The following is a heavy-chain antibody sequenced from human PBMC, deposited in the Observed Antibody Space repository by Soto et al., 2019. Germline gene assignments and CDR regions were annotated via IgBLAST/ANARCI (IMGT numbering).Heavy chain of an antibody. J-gene: IGHJ6*02. D-gene: IGHD6-19*01. CDR1: GFTFSSYG. CDR2: ISYDGSNK. Sequence: LRLSCAASGFTFSSYGMHWVRQAPGKGLEWVAVISYDGSNKYYADSVKGRFTISRDNSKNTLYLQMNSLRAEDTAVYYCAKDIGLSGWYDYYYGMDVWGQGTTVTVSS. CDR3: AKDIGLSGWYDYYYGMDV. V-gene: IGHV3-30*18.